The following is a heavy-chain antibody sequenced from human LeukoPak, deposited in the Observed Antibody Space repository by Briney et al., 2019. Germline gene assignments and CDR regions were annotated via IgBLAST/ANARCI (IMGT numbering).Heavy chain of an antibody. D-gene: IGHD3-22*01. J-gene: IGHJ6*02. CDR3: ARDVVTVYYHGMDV. Sequence: SVKVSCKASGGTFSSYAISWVRQAPGQGLEWMGRIIPIFGIANYAQKFQGRVTITADKSTSTAYMELSSLRSEDTAVYYCARDVVTVYYHGMDVWGQGTTVTVSS. CDR1: GGTFSSYA. V-gene: IGHV1-69*04. CDR2: IIPIFGIA.